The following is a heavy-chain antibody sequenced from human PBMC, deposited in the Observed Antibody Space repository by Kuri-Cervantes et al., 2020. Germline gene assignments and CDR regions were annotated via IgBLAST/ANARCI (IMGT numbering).Heavy chain of an antibody. J-gene: IGHJ4*02. CDR2: IYYAGST. CDR1: GGSISNNNYY. V-gene: IGHV4-39*01. Sequence: SETLSLTCTVSGGSISNNNYYWGWIRQPPGKGLDWIATIYYAGSTYYSPSLKGRVTISVDTSKNQFSLKLSSVTAADTAVYYCARRSDVLLWFGESWGQGTLVTVSS. D-gene: IGHD3-10*01. CDR3: ARRSDVLLWFGES.